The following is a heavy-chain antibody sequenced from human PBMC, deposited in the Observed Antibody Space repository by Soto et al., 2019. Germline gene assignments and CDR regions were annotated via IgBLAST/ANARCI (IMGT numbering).Heavy chain of an antibody. CDR2: INHSGST. Sequence: SETLSLTCAVYGGSFSGYYWSWIRQPPGKGLEWIGEINHSGSTNYNPSLKSRVTISVDTSKNQFSLKLSSVTAADTAVYYCARGGYGSGSYYTLYYYYYGMDVWGQGTTVTVSS. V-gene: IGHV4-34*01. CDR3: ARGGYGSGSYYTLYYYYYGMDV. CDR1: GGSFSGYY. J-gene: IGHJ6*02. D-gene: IGHD3-10*01.